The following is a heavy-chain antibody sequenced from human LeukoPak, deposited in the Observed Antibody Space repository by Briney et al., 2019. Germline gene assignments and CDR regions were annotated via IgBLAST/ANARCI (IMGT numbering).Heavy chain of an antibody. D-gene: IGHD3-10*01. CDR3: VLLWFGELLTAFDY. V-gene: IGHV1-8*01. CDR2: MNPNSGNT. Sequence: AASVKVSCKASGYTFTSYDINWVRQATGQGLEWVGWMNPNSGNTGYAQKFQGRVTMTRNTSISTAYMELSSLRSEDTAVYYCVLLWFGELLTAFDYWGQGTLVTVSS. J-gene: IGHJ4*02. CDR1: GYTFTSYD.